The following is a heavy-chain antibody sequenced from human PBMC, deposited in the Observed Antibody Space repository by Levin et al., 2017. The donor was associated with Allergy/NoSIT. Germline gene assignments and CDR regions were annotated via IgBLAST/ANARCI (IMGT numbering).Heavy chain of an antibody. J-gene: IGHJ6*02. CDR3: ARGLPLGFWSGYYFSDYYYYGMDV. V-gene: IGHV1-2*02. CDR2: INPNSGGT. Sequence: GASVKVSCKASGYTFTGYYMHWVRQAPGQGLEWMGWINPNSGGTNYAQKFQGRVTMTRDTSISTAYMELSRLRSDDTAVYYCARGLPLGFWSGYYFSDYYYYGMDVWGQGTTVTVSS. D-gene: IGHD3-3*01. CDR1: GYTFTGYY.